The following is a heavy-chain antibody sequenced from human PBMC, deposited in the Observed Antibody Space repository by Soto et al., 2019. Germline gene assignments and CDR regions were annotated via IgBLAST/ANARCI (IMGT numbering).Heavy chain of an antibody. D-gene: IGHD3-22*01. CDR2: ISAYNGNT. V-gene: IGHV1-18*01. J-gene: IGHJ3*02. CDR3: ARISSLHDSSGYYYGDAFDI. Sequence: GASVKVSCKASGYTFTSYGISWVRQAPGQGLEWMGWISAYNGNTNYAQKLQGRVTMTTDTSTSTAYMELRSLRSDDTAVYYCARISSLHDSSGYYYGDAFDIWGQGTMVTVSS. CDR1: GYTFTSYG.